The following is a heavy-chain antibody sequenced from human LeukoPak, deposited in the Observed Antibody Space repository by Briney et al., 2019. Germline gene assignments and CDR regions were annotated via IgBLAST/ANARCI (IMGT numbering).Heavy chain of an antibody. D-gene: IGHD3-22*01. CDR1: GFTFSDYY. CDR2: IYHSGST. J-gene: IGHJ5*02. V-gene: IGHV4-34*01. CDR3: ARDRGIYYDSSGYYDH. Sequence: GSLRLSCAASGFTFSDYYMSWIRQPPGKGLEWIGEIYHSGSTNYNPSLKSRVTISVDKSKNQFSLKLSSVTAADTAVYYCARDRGIYYDSSGYYDHWGQGTLVTVSS.